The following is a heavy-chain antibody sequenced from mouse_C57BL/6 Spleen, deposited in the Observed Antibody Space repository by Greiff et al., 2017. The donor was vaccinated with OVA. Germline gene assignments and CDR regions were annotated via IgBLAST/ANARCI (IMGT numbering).Heavy chain of an antibody. CDR3: ARGWLLLDD. D-gene: IGHD2-3*01. J-gene: IGHJ2*01. CDR1: GYTFTSYW. V-gene: IGHV1-50*01. CDR2: IDPSDSDT. Sequence: QVQLQQPGAELVKPGASVKLSCKASGYTFTSYWMQWVKQRPGQGLEWIGEIDPSDSDTNYNQKFKGKATLTVDTSSSTDYMQLSSLTSADSAGSCCARGWLLLDDWGQGTTLTVSS.